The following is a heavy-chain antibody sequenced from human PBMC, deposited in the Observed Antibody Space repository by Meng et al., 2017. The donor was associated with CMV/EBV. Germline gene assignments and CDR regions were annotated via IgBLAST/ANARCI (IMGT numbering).Heavy chain of an antibody. CDR3: ATQGRSLRPGY. D-gene: IGHD3-10*01. Sequence: GESLKISCAASGFTFSNYEMNWVRQAPGKGLEWLSYITSGGNSKFYADSAKGRFTISRDNAKNSLYLQMTSLSAEDTAIYYCATQGRSLRPGYWGQGTLVTVSS. V-gene: IGHV3-48*03. J-gene: IGHJ4*02. CDR2: ITSGGNSK. CDR1: GFTFSNYE.